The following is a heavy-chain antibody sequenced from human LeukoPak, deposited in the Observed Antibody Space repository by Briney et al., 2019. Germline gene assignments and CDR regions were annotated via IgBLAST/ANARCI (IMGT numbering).Heavy chain of an antibody. CDR3: ATDGPYFAGEASD. V-gene: IGHV3-74*01. Sequence: PGGSLRLSCAASGFTFSNYWMHWVRQAPGKGLEWVSRINSDGSGTSYADSVKGRFTISRDNAKNTLYLQMNSLRAEDTAVYYCATDGPYFAGEASDWGQGTLVTVSS. D-gene: IGHD2/OR15-2a*01. CDR1: GFTFSNYW. CDR2: INSDGSGT. J-gene: IGHJ4*02.